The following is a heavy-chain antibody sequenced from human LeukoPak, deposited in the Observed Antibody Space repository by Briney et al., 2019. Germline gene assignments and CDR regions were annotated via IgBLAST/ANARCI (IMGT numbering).Heavy chain of an antibody. D-gene: IGHD4-17*01. V-gene: IGHV1-69*04. CDR2: IIPILGIA. CDR3: ARAHDYGDFPFDY. CDR1: GGTFSSYA. Sequence: SVKVSRKASGGTFSSYAISWVRQAPGQGLERMGRIIPILGIANYAQKFQGRVTITADKSTSTAYMELSSLRSEDTAVYYCARAHDYGDFPFDYWGQGTLVTVSS. J-gene: IGHJ4*02.